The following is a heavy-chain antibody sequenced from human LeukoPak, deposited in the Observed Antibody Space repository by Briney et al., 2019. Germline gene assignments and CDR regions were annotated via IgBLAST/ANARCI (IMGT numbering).Heavy chain of an antibody. CDR2: IGTAGDT. D-gene: IGHD3-10*01. J-gene: IGHJ3*02. CDR3: ARAYRGYYGSGSYYNDAFDI. V-gene: IGHV3-13*04. Sequence: PGESLRLSCAASGFAFSSYDMHWVRQATGKGLEWVSAIGTAGDTYYPGFVKGRFTISRENAKNSLYLQMNSLRAGDTAVYYCARAYRGYYGSGSYYNDAFDIWGQGTMVTVSS. CDR1: GFAFSSYD.